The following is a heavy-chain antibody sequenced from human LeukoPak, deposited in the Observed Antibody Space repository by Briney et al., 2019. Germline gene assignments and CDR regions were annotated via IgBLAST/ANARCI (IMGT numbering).Heavy chain of an antibody. V-gene: IGHV3-23*01. CDR1: GFTFSSYA. D-gene: IGHD4-23*01. Sequence: PGGSLRLSCAASGFTFSSYAMSWVRQAPGKGLEWLSGISYSGDSTYYADFVQGRFTLSRDISKNTLYLQMNNLRAEDTALYYCARSYGGLPRQGADVWGQGTMVTVSS. CDR2: ISYSGDST. CDR3: ARSYGGLPRQGADV. J-gene: IGHJ3*01.